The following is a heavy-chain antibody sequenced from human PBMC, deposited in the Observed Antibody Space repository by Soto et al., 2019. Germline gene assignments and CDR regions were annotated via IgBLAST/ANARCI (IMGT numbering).Heavy chain of an antibody. J-gene: IGHJ3*02. CDR1: GFTFSSYG. Sequence: QVHLVESGGGVVQPGRSLRLSCAVSGFTFSSYGMYWVRQTPGKGPEWVAVISDDGSDKYYADSVRGRFTISRDNSKNSLYLQMNSLGVEDTAIYYCAKGQTQACDIWGQGTMVTVSS. CDR2: ISDDGSDK. CDR3: AKGQTQACDI. V-gene: IGHV3-30*18.